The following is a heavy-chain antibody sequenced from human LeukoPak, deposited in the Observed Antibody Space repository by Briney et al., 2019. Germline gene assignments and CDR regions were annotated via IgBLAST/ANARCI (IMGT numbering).Heavy chain of an antibody. Sequence: SETLSLTCTVSGGSISSSSYYWGWIRQPPGKGLEWIGSIYYSGSTYYNPSLKSRVTISVDTSKNQFSLKLSSVTAADTAVYYCAKPRRVVPAANDAFDIWGQGTMVTVSS. J-gene: IGHJ3*02. V-gene: IGHV4-39*01. D-gene: IGHD2-2*01. CDR1: GGSISSSSYY. CDR2: IYYSGST. CDR3: AKPRRVVPAANDAFDI.